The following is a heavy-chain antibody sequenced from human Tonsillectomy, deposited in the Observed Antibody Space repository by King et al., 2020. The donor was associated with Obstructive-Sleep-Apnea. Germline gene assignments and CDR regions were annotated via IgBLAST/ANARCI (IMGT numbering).Heavy chain of an antibody. CDR1: GGSINSSSYY. CDR3: AREMTPYYDILTGYYHQQPDY. V-gene: IGHV4-39*07. D-gene: IGHD3-9*01. CDR2: IYYSGST. Sequence: QLQESGPGLVKPSETLSLTCTVSGGSINSSSYYWGWIRQPPGKGLEWIGSIYYSGSTYYNPSLKSRVTISVDTSKNQFSLKLSSVTAADTAVYYCAREMTPYYDILTGYYHQQPDYWGQGTLVTVSS. J-gene: IGHJ4*02.